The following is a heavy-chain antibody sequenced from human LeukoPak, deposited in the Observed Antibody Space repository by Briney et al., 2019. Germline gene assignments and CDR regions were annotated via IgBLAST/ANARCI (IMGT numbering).Heavy chain of an antibody. CDR1: GFTFSDYN. J-gene: IGHJ6*02. Sequence: PGGSLRLSCAASGFTFSDYNMNWVRQAPGKGLEWVSYIANGGSTIHHADSVKGRFTISRDNAKKTLYLQMNSLRAEDTAVYYCARSIGLTGGGVDVWGQGTTVTVSS. V-gene: IGHV3-11*01. CDR2: IANGGSTI. D-gene: IGHD3-9*01. CDR3: ARSIGLTGGGVDV.